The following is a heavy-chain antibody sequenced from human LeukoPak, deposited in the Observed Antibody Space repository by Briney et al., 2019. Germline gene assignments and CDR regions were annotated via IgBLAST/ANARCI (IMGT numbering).Heavy chain of an antibody. CDR2: IYPGDSDT. Sequence: GESLKISCKGSGYSFTSYWVAWVRQVPGKGLEWMGIIYPGDSDTRYSPSFQGQVTISADRSISTAYLQWSSLKASDNAMYYCARRTGYYFDYWGQGTLVTVSS. CDR1: GYSFTSYW. CDR3: ARRTGYYFDY. V-gene: IGHV5-51*01. J-gene: IGHJ4*02.